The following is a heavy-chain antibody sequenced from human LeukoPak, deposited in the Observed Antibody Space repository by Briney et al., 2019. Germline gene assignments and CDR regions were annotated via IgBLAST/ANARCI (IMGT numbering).Heavy chain of an antibody. D-gene: IGHD2-21*02. CDR3: ARVVTAINNLDY. CDR2: ISAYNGNT. CDR1: GYTITSYG. Sequence: ASVKVSCKASGYTITSYGISWVRQAPGQGLEWMGWISAYNGNTNYAQKLQGRATMTTDTSTSTAYMELRSLRSDDTAVYYCARVVTAINNLDYWGQGTLVTVSS. J-gene: IGHJ4*02. V-gene: IGHV1-18*01.